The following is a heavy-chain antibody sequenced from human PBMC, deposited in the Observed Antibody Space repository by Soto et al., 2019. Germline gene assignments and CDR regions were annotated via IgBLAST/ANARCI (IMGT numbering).Heavy chain of an antibody. V-gene: IGHV3-66*01. J-gene: IGHJ4*02. CDR3: ARDRFRGAYNFWH. CDR2: ISSDDST. Sequence: EVQLVESGGGLVQPGGSLRLSCAASGFTVSSFYMTWVRQAPGKGLEWVSVISSDDSTYYADSVKGRFTISRDNSKNTLYLQMNSLRAEDTAVYYCARDRFRGAYNFWHGGQGTLVTVSS. CDR1: GFTVSSFY. D-gene: IGHD3-3*01.